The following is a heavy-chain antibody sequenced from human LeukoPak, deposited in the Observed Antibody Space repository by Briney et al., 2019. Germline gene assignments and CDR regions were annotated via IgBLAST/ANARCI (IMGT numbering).Heavy chain of an antibody. CDR1: GFTFSSYA. CDR2: ISGSGGST. J-gene: IGHJ4*02. Sequence: GGSLRLSCAASGFTFSSYAMSWARQAPGKGLEWVSAISGSGGSTYYADSVKGRFTISRDNSKNTLYLQMNSLRAEDTAVYYCAKDSRGYSYGYLDYWGQGTLVTVSS. V-gene: IGHV3-23*01. D-gene: IGHD5-18*01. CDR3: AKDSRGYSYGYLDY.